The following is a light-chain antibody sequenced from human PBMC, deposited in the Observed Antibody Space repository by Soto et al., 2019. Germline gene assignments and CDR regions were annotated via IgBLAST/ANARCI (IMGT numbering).Light chain of an antibody. Sequence: EVVMTQSPDTLSVSPGERATLSCRASQSVSSYLAWYQQKPGQAPRLLIYDTSTRATGVPARFSGSRSGPEFTLTINSLQSEDFAIYYCQPYNNWPLTFGGGTKVDIK. CDR1: QSVSSY. CDR3: QPYNNWPLT. V-gene: IGKV3-15*01. J-gene: IGKJ4*01. CDR2: DTS.